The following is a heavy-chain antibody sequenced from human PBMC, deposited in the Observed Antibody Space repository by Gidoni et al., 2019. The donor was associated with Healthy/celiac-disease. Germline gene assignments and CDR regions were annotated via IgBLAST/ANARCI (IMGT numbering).Heavy chain of an antibody. D-gene: IGHD6-19*01. CDR1: GGSISSYY. J-gene: IGHJ4*02. V-gene: IGHV4-59*01. CDR3: AREIYSSGWFDY. CDR2: IYYSGST. Sequence: QLQLQESGPGLVKPSETLSLTCTVSGGSISSYYWSWIRQPPGKGLEWIGYIYYSGSTNYNPSLKSRVTISVDTSKNQFSLKLSSVTAADTAVYYCAREIYSSGWFDYWGQGTLVTVSS.